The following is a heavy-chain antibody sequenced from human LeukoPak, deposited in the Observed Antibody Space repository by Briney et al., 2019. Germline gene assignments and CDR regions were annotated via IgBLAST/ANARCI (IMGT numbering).Heavy chain of an antibody. CDR2: IYYSGST. CDR1: GGSISGYY. V-gene: IGHV4-59*08. Sequence: PSETLSLTCTVSGGSISGYYWSWIRQPPGKGLEWIGYIYYSGSTNYNPSLKSRVTISVDTSKNQFSLKLSSVTAADTAVYYCARAVIAARSWFDPWGQGTLVTVSS. D-gene: IGHD6-6*01. CDR3: ARAVIAARSWFDP. J-gene: IGHJ5*02.